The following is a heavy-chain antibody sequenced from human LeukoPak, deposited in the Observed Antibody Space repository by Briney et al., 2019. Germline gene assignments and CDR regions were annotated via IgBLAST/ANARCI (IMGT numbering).Heavy chain of an antibody. J-gene: IGHJ4*02. CDR3: ARMAVAPLDY. V-gene: IGHV3-48*04. D-gene: IGHD6-19*01. Sequence: GGSLRLSCAASGFTFSSYWMSWVRQAPGKGLEWVSYISSSGSTIYYADSVKGRFTISRDNAKNSLYLQMNSLRAEDTAVYYCARMAVAPLDYWGQGTLVTVSS. CDR2: ISSSGSTI. CDR1: GFTFSSYW.